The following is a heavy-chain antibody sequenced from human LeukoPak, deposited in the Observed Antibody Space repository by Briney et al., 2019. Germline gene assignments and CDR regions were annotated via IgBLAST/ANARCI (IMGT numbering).Heavy chain of an antibody. D-gene: IGHD3-16*01. J-gene: IGHJ4*02. Sequence: SETLSLTCAVYGGSFSGYYWSWIRQPPGKGLEWIGEINHSGSTYYNPSLKSRVTISVDTSKNQFSLKLNSVTATDTAVYYCARHYGPWGQGTLVTVSS. V-gene: IGHV4-34*01. CDR3: ARHYGP. CDR1: GGSFSGYY. CDR2: INHSGST.